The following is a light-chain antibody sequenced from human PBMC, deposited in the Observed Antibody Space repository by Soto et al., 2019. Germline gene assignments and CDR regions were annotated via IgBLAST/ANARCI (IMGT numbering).Light chain of an antibody. CDR1: QSISSW. V-gene: IGKV1-5*03. J-gene: IGKJ2*01. Sequence: DIQMTQSPSTLSASVGDRVTITCRASQSISSWLAWYQQKPGKAPNLLIYKASSLESGVPSRFSGSGSGTEFTLTISSLQPDDFAPYYCQQYNSYPYTFGQGTKLEIK. CDR2: KAS. CDR3: QQYNSYPYT.